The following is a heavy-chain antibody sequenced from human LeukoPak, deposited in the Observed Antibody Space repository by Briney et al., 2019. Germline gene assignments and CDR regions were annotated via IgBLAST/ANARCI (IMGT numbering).Heavy chain of an antibody. CDR2: INQNAYT. Sequence: KPSETLSLTCAVYGGSFGGYSWSWIRQSPGKGLEWIGEINQNAYTKYNPSLKGRVTMSVDASKNQFSLGANSVTAADTAVYYCARVGSTPAKFDYWGQGMLVVVSA. CDR1: GGSFGGYS. CDR3: ARVGSTPAKFDY. D-gene: IGHD3-10*01. V-gene: IGHV4-34*01. J-gene: IGHJ4*02.